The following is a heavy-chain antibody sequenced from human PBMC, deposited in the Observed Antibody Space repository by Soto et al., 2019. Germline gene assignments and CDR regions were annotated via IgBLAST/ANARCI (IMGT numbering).Heavy chain of an antibody. CDR3: ARGYDYVWGSYRHLGY. J-gene: IGHJ4*02. CDR2: IWYDGSNK. Sequence: QVQLVESGGGVVQPGRSLRLSCAASGFTFSSYGMHRVRQAPGKGLEWVAVIWYDGSNKYYADSVKGRFTISRDNSKNTLYLQMNSLRAEDTAVYYCARGYDYVWGSYRHLGYWGQGTLVTVSS. V-gene: IGHV3-33*01. D-gene: IGHD3-16*02. CDR1: GFTFSSYG.